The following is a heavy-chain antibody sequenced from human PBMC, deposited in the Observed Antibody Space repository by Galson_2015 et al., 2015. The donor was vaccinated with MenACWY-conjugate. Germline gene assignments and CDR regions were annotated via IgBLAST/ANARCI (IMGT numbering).Heavy chain of an antibody. D-gene: IGHD3/OR15-3a*01. CDR1: GFTFSNSW. Sequence: SLRLSCAASGFTFSNSWMNWIRQAPGSGLEWVANINPEGSRGTYVDSVKGRFTLSRDNAENSVYLEMNSLRPEDTAVFYCAAWTADDNYWAQGTLVTVSS. CDR3: AAWTADDNY. J-gene: IGHJ4*02. CDR2: INPEGSRG. V-gene: IGHV3-7*01.